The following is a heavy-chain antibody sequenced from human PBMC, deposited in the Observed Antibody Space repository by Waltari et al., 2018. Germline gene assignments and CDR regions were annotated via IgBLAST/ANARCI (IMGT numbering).Heavy chain of an antibody. D-gene: IGHD2-2*01. V-gene: IGHV4-34*01. CDR1: GGSFSGYY. J-gene: IGHJ4*02. Sequence: QVQLQQWGAGLLKPSETLSLTCAVYGGSFSGYYWSWIRQPPGKGLEWIGEINHSGSTNYNPSLKSRVTISVDTSKNQFSLKLSSVTAADTAVYYCARGRPPSGDSFCSSTSCYVGGYYFDYWGQGTLVTVSS. CDR3: ARGRPPSGDSFCSSTSCYVGGYYFDY. CDR2: INHSGST.